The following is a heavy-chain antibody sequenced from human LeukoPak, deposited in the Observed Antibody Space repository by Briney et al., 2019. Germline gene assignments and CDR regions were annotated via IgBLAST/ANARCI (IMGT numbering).Heavy chain of an antibody. CDR2: IWYDGSNK. Sequence: PGRSLRLSCAASGFTFSSYGMHWVRQAPGKGLEWVAVIWYDGSNKYYADSVKGRFTISRDNSKNTLYLQMNSLRAEDTAVYYCASLGCSSTSCFGYWGQGTLVTVSS. CDR1: GFTFSSYG. CDR3: ASLGCSSTSCFGY. V-gene: IGHV3-33*01. D-gene: IGHD2-2*01. J-gene: IGHJ4*02.